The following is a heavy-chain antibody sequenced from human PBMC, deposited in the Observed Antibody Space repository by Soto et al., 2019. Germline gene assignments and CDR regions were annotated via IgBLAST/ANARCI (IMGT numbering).Heavy chain of an antibody. V-gene: IGHV3-11*01. Sequence: GGSLRLSCAASGFTFSDYYMSWIRQAPGKGLEWVSYISSSGSTIYYADSVKGRFTISRDNAKNSRYLQMNSLRAEDTAVYYCARDQDVVVPAAMSFDYWGQGTLVTVSS. CDR3: ARDQDVVVPAAMSFDY. D-gene: IGHD2-2*01. J-gene: IGHJ4*02. CDR1: GFTFSDYY. CDR2: ISSSGSTI.